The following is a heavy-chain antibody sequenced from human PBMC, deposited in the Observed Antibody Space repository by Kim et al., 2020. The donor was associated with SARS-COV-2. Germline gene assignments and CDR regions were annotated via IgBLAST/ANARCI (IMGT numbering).Heavy chain of an antibody. D-gene: IGHD6-13*01. CDR1: GGSFSGYY. Sequence: SETLSLTCAVYGGSFSGYYWSWIRQPPGKGLEWIGEINHSGSTNYNPSLKSRVTISVDTSKNQFSLKLSSVTAADTAVYYCARRVAAAGNYYFDYWGQGTLVTVSS. J-gene: IGHJ4*02. CDR2: INHSGST. V-gene: IGHV4-34*01. CDR3: ARRVAAAGNYYFDY.